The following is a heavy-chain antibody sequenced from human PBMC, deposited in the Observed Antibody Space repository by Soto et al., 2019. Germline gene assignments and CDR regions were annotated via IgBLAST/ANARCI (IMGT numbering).Heavy chain of an antibody. J-gene: IGHJ4*02. CDR2: IYYSGST. CDR1: GGSISSYY. CDR3: ARASGGWYVDY. V-gene: IGHV4-59*01. D-gene: IGHD6-19*01. Sequence: SETLSLTCTVAGGSISSYYCSWIRQPPGKGLEWIGYIYYSGSTNYNPSLKSRVTISVDTSKNQFSLKLSSVTAADTAVYYCARASGGWYVDYWGQGTLVTVS.